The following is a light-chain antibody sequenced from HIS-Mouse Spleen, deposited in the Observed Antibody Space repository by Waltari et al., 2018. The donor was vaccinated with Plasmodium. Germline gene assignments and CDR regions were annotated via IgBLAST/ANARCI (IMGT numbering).Light chain of an antibody. Sequence: AIRMTPSTSSFSASTGDRVTITCRASQGISSYLAWYQQKPGKAPKLLIYAASTLQSGVPSRFSGSGSGTDFTLTISCLQSEDFATYYCQQYYSYLLTFGGGTKVEIK. J-gene: IGKJ4*01. CDR3: QQYYSYLLT. V-gene: IGKV1-8*01. CDR2: AAS. CDR1: QGISSY.